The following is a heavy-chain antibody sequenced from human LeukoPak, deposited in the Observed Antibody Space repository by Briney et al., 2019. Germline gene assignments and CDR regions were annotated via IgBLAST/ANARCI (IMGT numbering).Heavy chain of an antibody. CDR2: IYYSGST. D-gene: IGHD1-1*01. CDR3: ARTYNRNDFRFDP. CDR1: GGSISSSSYY. Sequence: PSETLSLTCTVSGGSISSSSYYWGWIRQPPGKGLEWIGSIYYSGSTYYNPSLKSRVTISVDTSKNQFSLKLSSVTAADTAVYYCARTYNRNDFRFDPWGQGTLVTVSS. V-gene: IGHV4-39*01. J-gene: IGHJ5*02.